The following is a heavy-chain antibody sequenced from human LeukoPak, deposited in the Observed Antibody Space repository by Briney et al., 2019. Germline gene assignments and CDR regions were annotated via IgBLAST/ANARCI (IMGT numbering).Heavy chain of an antibody. CDR3: ARGHLGIFWFDP. V-gene: IGHV4-59*01. CDR1: GSSISSYY. CDR2: IYYSGST. J-gene: IGHJ5*02. D-gene: IGHD7-27*01. Sequence: SKTLSLTCTVFGSSISSYYWSWIRQPPGKGLEWIGYIYYSGSTNCNPSLKSRVTISVDTSKNQFSLKLNSVTAADTAVYYCARGHLGIFWFDPWGQGTLVTVSS.